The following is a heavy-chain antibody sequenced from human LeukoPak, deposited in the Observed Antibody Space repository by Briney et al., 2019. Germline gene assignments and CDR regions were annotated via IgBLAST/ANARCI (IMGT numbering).Heavy chain of an antibody. Sequence: RRASVNVSCKVSGYTLNELSIHWVRQAAGEGLEWMGGFDPEYGETVYAQKCQGRVTMAEDTSTDTAYMELSSLRSEDTAVYYCAPLDFWVPSTWGQGTLVTVSS. D-gene: IGHD3-3*01. CDR3: APLDFWVPST. V-gene: IGHV1-24*01. CDR1: GYTLNELS. J-gene: IGHJ5*02. CDR2: FDPEYGET.